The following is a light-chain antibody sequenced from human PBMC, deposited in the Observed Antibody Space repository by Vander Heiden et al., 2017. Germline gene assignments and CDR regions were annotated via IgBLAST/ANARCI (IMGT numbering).Light chain of an antibody. CDR1: QTVSKY. Sequence: EIVLTQSPDTLSLPPGERATLSCRASQTVSKYLTWYQHKLGQAPRRLISAASSRATGIPDRFSGSGSGTDFTLTISRLEPEDFAVYYCQQYGTSQYTFGQGTKLEIK. V-gene: IGKV3-20*01. CDR3: QQYGTSQYT. J-gene: IGKJ2*01. CDR2: AAS.